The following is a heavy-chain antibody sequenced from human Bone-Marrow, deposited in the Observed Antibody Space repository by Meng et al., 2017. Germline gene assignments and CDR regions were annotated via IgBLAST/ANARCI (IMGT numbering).Heavy chain of an antibody. V-gene: IGHV4-34*01. Sequence: QVLLRQWGAGLFKPSETLSLTCVVSGWSFSDYYWSWIRQPPGQGLEWIGEINHSGSINYNTSLESRATISVDTSQNKLSLKLSSVTAADSAVYYCARGPTTMAHDFDYWGQGTLVTVSS. CDR2: INHSGSI. D-gene: IGHD4-11*01. CDR3: ARGPTTMAHDFDY. CDR1: GWSFSDYY. J-gene: IGHJ4*02.